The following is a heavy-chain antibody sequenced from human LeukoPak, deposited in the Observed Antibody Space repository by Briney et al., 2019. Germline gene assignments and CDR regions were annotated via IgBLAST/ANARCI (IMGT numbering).Heavy chain of an antibody. V-gene: IGHV1-18*01. CDR3: ARGRYCSGGSCSYLFDY. Sequence: ASVKVSCKASGYTFTSYGISWVRQAPGQGLEWMGWISAYNGNTNYAQKLQGRVTMTTDTSTSTAYTELRSLRSDDTAVYYCARGRYCSGGSCSYLFDYWGQGTLVTVSS. CDR1: GYTFTSYG. CDR2: ISAYNGNT. J-gene: IGHJ4*02. D-gene: IGHD2-15*01.